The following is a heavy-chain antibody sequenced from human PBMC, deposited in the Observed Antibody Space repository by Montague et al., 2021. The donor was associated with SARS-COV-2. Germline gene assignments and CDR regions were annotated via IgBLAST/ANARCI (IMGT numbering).Heavy chain of an antibody. J-gene: IGHJ5*02. D-gene: IGHD3-22*01. CDR2: ISYDGSNK. CDR3: ARDQRYYDSSVYPGVAYNWFDP. Sequence: SLRLSCAASGFTFSSYAMHWVRQAPGKGLEWVAVISYDGSNKYYADSVKGRFTISRDNSKNTLYLQMNSLRAEDTAVYYCARDQRYYDSSVYPGVAYNWFDPWGQGTLVTVSS. CDR1: GFTFSSYA. V-gene: IGHV3-30-3*01.